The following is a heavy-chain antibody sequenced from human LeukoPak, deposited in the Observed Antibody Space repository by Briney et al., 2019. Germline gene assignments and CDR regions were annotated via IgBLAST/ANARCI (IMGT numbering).Heavy chain of an antibody. D-gene: IGHD2-21*01. V-gene: IGHV1-46*01. CDR1: GYTFTSYY. CDR2: INPSGGST. Sequence: ASVKVSCKASGYTFTSYYMHWVRQAPGQGLEWMGIINPSGGSTSYAQKFQGRVTMTRDTSISTVYMELSMLRSDDTAFYYCARQAYCGGDCYYYYMDVWGKGTTVTVSS. J-gene: IGHJ6*03. CDR3: ARQAYCGGDCYYYYMDV.